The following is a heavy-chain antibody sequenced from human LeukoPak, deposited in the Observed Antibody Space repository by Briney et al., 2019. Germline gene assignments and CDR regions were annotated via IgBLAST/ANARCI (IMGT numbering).Heavy chain of an antibody. D-gene: IGHD3-22*01. V-gene: IGHV1-2*02. CDR2: INPNSGGT. CDR3: ARECPAHYYDSSGYYLGGYYFDY. Sequence: ASVKVSCKASGYTFTGYYMHWVRQAPGQGLEWMGWINPNSGGTNYAQKFQGRVTITADESTSTAYMELSSLRSEDMAVYYCARECPAHYYDSSGYYLGGYYFDYWGQGTLVTVSS. J-gene: IGHJ4*02. CDR1: GYTFTGYY.